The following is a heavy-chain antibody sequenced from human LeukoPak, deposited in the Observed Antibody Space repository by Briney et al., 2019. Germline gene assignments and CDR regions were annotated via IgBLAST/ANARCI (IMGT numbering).Heavy chain of an antibody. V-gene: IGHV4-38-2*02. CDR3: ARGDDFWSGYSYFDY. CDR1: GYSISSGYY. D-gene: IGHD3-3*01. CDR2: IYQSGST. Sequence: SETLSLTCTVSGYSISSGYYWGWIRQSPGKGLDWIGSIYQSGSTYYNPSLKSRVTISVDTSKNQFSLKLTSVTAADTAVYYCARGDDFWSGYSYFDYWGQGTLVTVSS. J-gene: IGHJ4*02.